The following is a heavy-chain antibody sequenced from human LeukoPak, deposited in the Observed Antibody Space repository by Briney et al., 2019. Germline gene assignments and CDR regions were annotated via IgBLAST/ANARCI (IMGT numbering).Heavy chain of an antibody. CDR3: ARDYYDSSGYKLDAFDI. CDR1: GFTFDDYA. D-gene: IGHD3-22*01. V-gene: IGHV3-43*02. CDR2: ISGDGGNT. J-gene: IGHJ3*02. Sequence: GGSLRLSCAASGFTFDDYAMHWVRQAPGKGLEWVSLISGDGGNTYYADSVKGRFTISRDNAKNSLYLQMNSLRAEDTAVYYCARDYYDSSGYKLDAFDIWGQGTMVTVSS.